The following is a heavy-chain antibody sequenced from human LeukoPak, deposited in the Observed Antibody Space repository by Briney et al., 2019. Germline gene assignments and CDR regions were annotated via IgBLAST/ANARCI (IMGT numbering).Heavy chain of an antibody. V-gene: IGHV3-15*01. Sequence: GGSLRLSXAASGFTFSNAWMSWVRQAPGKGLEWVGRIKSKTDGGTTDYAAPVKGRFTISRDDSKNTLYLQMNSLKTEDTAVYYCTTDLDFWSGYFGYYYYYMDVWGKGTTVTVSS. J-gene: IGHJ6*03. CDR2: IKSKTDGGTT. CDR1: GFTFSNAW. D-gene: IGHD3-3*01. CDR3: TTDLDFWSGYFGYYYYYMDV.